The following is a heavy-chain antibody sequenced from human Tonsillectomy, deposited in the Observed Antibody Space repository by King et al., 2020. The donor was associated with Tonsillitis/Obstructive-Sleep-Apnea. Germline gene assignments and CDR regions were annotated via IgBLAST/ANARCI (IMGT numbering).Heavy chain of an antibody. J-gene: IGHJ6*02. CDR3: ATVDTAMVLYHGVDV. CDR2: ISAYNGNT. Sequence: QLVQSGAEVKKPGASVKVSCKASGYNFTSYGISWVRQAPGQGLEWMGWISAYNGNTNYAQKLQGRVTMTTDTSTSTAYMELRSLRSDDTAVYYCATVDTAMVLYHGVDVWGQGTTVTGSS. V-gene: IGHV1-18*01. CDR1: GYNFTSYG. D-gene: IGHD5-18*01.